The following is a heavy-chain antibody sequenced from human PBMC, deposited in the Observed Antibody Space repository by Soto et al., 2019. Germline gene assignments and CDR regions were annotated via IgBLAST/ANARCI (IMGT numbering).Heavy chain of an antibody. J-gene: IGHJ4*02. CDR3: ASGIQLWLRRINNGYSG. CDR1: GGTFSTYA. Sequence: QVQLVQSGAEVKKPESSVKVSYKAPGGTFSTYAISWFRQAPGQGLEWMGGIIPMFGTANYAQRFQDRVTITADESTNTVYMELSSLRSEDTAVYFCASGIQLWLRRINNGYSGWGQGTLVTVSS. CDR2: IIPMFGTA. V-gene: IGHV1-69*12. D-gene: IGHD5-18*01.